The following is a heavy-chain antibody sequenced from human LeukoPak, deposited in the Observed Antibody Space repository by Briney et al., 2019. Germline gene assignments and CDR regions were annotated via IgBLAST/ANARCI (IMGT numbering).Heavy chain of an antibody. Sequence: PGGSLRLSCAASGFTFSTYWMHWVRQAPGKGLVWVSRINSDGSRTNYADSVKGRFTISRDNAKNTLYLQMNSLRTEETAVYYCARPEPQYSSGLDGFDIWGQGTMVTVSS. J-gene: IGHJ3*02. CDR1: GFTFSTYW. CDR2: INSDGSRT. V-gene: IGHV3-74*01. CDR3: ARPEPQYSSGLDGFDI. D-gene: IGHD6-19*01.